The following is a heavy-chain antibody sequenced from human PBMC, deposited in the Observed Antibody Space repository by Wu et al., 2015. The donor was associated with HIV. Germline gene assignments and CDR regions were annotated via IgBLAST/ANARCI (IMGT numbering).Heavy chain of an antibody. CDR3: ARDLCSSTSCYNAMSFDI. J-gene: IGHJ3*02. CDR2: IIPIFGTA. V-gene: IGHV1-69*01. Sequence: QVQLVQSGVEVKKPGSSVKVSCKASGGTFSSYAISWVRQAPGQGLEWMGGIIPIFGTANYAQKFQGRVTITADESTSTAYMELSSLRSEDTAVYYCARDLCSSTSCYNAMSFDIVGPKGQWSPSLQ. CDR1: GGTFSSYA. D-gene: IGHD2-2*02.